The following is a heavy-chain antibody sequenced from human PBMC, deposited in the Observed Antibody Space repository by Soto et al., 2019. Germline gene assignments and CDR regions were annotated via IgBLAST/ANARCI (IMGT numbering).Heavy chain of an antibody. D-gene: IGHD1-26*01. J-gene: IGHJ6*02. V-gene: IGHV3-48*02. Sequence: GGSLRLSCAASGFTFSTDSINWVRQAPGKGLEWISYITSSSSAIRYADSVQGRFIISRDNAKNSLYLQMNSLKDEDTAVYYCARDHSGRNFYSYYGVDVWGQGTTVTVSS. CDR1: GFTFSTDS. CDR3: ARDHSGRNFYSYYGVDV. CDR2: ITSSSSAI.